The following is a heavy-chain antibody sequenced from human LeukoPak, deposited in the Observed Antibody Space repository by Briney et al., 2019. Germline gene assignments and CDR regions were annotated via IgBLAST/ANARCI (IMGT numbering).Heavy chain of an antibody. CDR2: IKSKTDGGTT. D-gene: IGHD3-9*01. V-gene: IGHV3-15*01. Sequence: GRSLRLSCAASGFTFSHYALHWVRQAPGKGLEWVGRIKSKTDGGTTDYAAPVKGRFTISRDDPKTTMYLQMNSLKTKDTAIYYCTTVYPEYYDILTGYPPPFYWGQGTLVTVSS. CDR3: TTVYPEYYDILTGYPPPFY. CDR1: GFTFSHYA. J-gene: IGHJ4*02.